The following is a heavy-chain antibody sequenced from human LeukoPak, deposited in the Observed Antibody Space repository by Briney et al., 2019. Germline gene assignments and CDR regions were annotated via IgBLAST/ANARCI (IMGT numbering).Heavy chain of an antibody. D-gene: IGHD4-17*01. Sequence: SGGSLRLSCPASGFTFSSYVMSWVRQTPGKGLEWVSYISASGATTYFADSVKGRFTISRDNSKNTLYLQMNSLRAEDTAVYYCAKGRPYGDYVSDFDYWGQGTLVTVSS. CDR3: AKGRPYGDYVSDFDY. V-gene: IGHV3-23*01. CDR1: GFTFSSYV. J-gene: IGHJ4*02. CDR2: ISASGATT.